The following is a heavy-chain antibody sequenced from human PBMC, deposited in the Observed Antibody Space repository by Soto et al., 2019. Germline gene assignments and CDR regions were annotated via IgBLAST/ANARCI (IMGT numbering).Heavy chain of an antibody. Sequence: GGFLRLSCAASGFSFSSYAMSWVRQAPPQGLEWVSSISTRGGRTYYADSVKGRFSISRDNSANAVYLDMDNLRAEDTGIYYCAKEFYYDASGQYSDLYFDSWGQGALVTVSS. CDR3: AKEFYYDASGQYSDLYFDS. V-gene: IGHV3-23*01. J-gene: IGHJ4*02. CDR2: ISTRGGRT. CDR1: GFSFSSYA. D-gene: IGHD3-22*01.